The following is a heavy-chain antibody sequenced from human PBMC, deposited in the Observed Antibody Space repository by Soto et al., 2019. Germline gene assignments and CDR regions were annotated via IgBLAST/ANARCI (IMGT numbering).Heavy chain of an antibody. V-gene: IGHV3-30*18. CDR3: AKEAVGATPDY. CDR1: GFTFSSYG. J-gene: IGHJ4*02. Sequence: QVQLVESGGGVVQPGRSLRLSCAASGFTFSSYGMHWVRQVPGKGLEWVAVISYDGSDKYYADSVKGRFTISRDNSKNTLYLQMNSLRAEDTAVFYCAKEAVGATPDYWGQGTLVTVSS. D-gene: IGHD1-26*01. CDR2: ISYDGSDK.